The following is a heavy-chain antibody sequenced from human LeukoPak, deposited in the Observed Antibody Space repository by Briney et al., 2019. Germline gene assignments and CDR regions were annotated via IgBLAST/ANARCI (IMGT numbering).Heavy chain of an antibody. J-gene: IGHJ4*02. Sequence: GGSLRLPCAASGFTFSSYSMNWVRQAPGKGLEWVSSISSSSSYIYYADSVKGRFTVSRDNAKNSLYLQMNSLRAEDTAVYYCARDRGYCSGGSCYSPVGYFDYWGQGTLVTVSS. CDR2: ISSSSSYI. V-gene: IGHV3-21*01. D-gene: IGHD2-15*01. CDR3: ARDRGYCSGGSCYSPVGYFDY. CDR1: GFTFSSYS.